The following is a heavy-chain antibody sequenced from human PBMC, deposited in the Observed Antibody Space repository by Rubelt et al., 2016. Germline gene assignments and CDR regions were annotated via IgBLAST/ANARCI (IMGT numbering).Heavy chain of an antibody. V-gene: IGHV3-74*01. Sequence: GKGLVWVSRINSDGSTTSYADSVKGRFTISRDDAKNTLYLQMNSLRAEDTAVYYCARNYYDGSGFTFDPWGQGTLVTVSS. CDR2: INSDGSTT. CDR3: ARNYYDGSGFTFDP. D-gene: IGHD3-22*01. J-gene: IGHJ5*02.